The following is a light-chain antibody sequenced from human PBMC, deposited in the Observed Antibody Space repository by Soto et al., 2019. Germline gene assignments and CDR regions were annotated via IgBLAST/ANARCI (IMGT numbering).Light chain of an antibody. CDR3: QDYGSSRT. CDR2: DAS. J-gene: IGKJ1*01. Sequence: EIVLTQSPDTLSLSPGERATLSCRASQSVSSNSLAWYQQRPGQPPRRLIYDASSRASGIPDRFSGSGSGTDFTLTINRLEPEDFAVYYCQDYGSSRTFGQGTKVDIK. V-gene: IGKV3-20*01. CDR1: QSVSSNS.